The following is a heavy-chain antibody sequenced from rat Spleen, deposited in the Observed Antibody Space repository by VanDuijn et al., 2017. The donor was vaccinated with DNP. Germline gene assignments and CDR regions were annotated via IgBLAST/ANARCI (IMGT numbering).Heavy chain of an antibody. J-gene: IGHJ2*01. V-gene: IGHV5S23*01. CDR1: GFTFSHHD. CDR2: IRLSGADT. CDR3: TTDPNYGGYY. D-gene: IGHD1-11*01. Sequence: EVQLVESGGGLVQPGRSLKLSCEASGFTFSHHDMAWVRQAPTKGLEWVAAIRLSGADTYYRDSVKGRFTISRDNAKSTLYLQMDSLRSEDTATYYCTTDPNYGGYYWGQGVMVTVSS.